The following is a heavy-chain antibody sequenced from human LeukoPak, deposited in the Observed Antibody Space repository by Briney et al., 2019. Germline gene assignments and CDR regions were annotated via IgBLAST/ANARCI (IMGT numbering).Heavy chain of an antibody. Sequence: GASVKVSCKASGYTFTTYTVHWVRQAPGQRLEWMGWINADTGNTKCSQEFQGRLTITRDTSASTVYMDLSSLKSEDMAVYYCARSGGSRGTVTPPGDFWGQGTLVTVSS. J-gene: IGHJ4*02. CDR3: ARSGGSRGTVTPPGDF. CDR1: GYTFTTYT. CDR2: INADTGNT. D-gene: IGHD4-17*01. V-gene: IGHV1-3*03.